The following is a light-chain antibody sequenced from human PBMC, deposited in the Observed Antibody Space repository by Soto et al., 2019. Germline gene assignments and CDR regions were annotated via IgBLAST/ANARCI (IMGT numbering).Light chain of an antibody. CDR2: DVS. V-gene: IGLV2-14*03. J-gene: IGLJ1*01. CDR3: SSYTSSSTYV. CDR1: SSEVGGYNY. Sequence: QSALTQPPSASGSPGQSVTISCTGTSSEVGGYNYVFWYQHHPGKAPKLMIYDVSNRPSGVFNRFSGSKSGNTASLTISGLQAEDEADYYCSSYTSSSTYVFGTGTKVTVL.